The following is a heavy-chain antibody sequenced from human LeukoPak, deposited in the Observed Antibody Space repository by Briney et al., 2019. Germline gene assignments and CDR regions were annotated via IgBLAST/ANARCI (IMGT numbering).Heavy chain of an antibody. D-gene: IGHD2-15*01. Sequence: GRSLRLSCAASGFTFSSYGMHWVRQAPGKGLEWVAVIWSDGSNKYYADSVKGRFTISRDNSKNTLYLQMNSLRAEDTAVYYCATGYCSGGSCYPPTYWGQGTLVTVSS. CDR2: IWSDGSNK. J-gene: IGHJ4*02. V-gene: IGHV3-33*01. CDR3: ATGYCSGGSCYPPTY. CDR1: GFTFSSYG.